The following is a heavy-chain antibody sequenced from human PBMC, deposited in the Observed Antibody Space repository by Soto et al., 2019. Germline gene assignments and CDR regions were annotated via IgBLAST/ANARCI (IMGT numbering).Heavy chain of an antibody. Sequence: EVQLVESGGGLVQPGGSLRLSCAASGFTFSSFWIHWVRQAPGKGLVWVSRINGDGSSISYADSVKGRFTISRGNAKNTLYLQMNGLRAEDTAVYYCAGGRGSSWYTDYWGQGTLVTVSS. D-gene: IGHD6-13*01. CDR1: GFTFSSFW. CDR2: INGDGSSI. J-gene: IGHJ4*02. CDR3: AGGRGSSWYTDY. V-gene: IGHV3-74*01.